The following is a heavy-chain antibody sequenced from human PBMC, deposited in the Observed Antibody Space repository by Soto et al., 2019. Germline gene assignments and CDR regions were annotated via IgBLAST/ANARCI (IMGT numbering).Heavy chain of an antibody. V-gene: IGHV4-59*08. CDR1: SDSISSYY. CDR3: ARAVGDPLYYLDY. Sequence: QVQLQESGPGLVRPSETLSLTCTVSSDSISSYYWIWIRQSPGKGLEWIGYTDYSGNTNYNPSLKSLVTTSGDTSKNQFSLRLSSVTAADTAVYYCARAVGDPLYYLDYWGQGTLVTVSS. J-gene: IGHJ4*02. CDR2: TDYSGNT. D-gene: IGHD6-19*01.